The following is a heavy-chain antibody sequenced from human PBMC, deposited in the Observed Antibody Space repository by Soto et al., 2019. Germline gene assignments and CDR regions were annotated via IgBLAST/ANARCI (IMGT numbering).Heavy chain of an antibody. CDR2: ISWDGTRS. CDR3: AKDVCRGATTACWTRLDS. Sequence: EVQLVESGGVVVQPGGSLRLSCAASGFTFYDYAMHWVRQAPGKGLEWVSLISWDGTRSYYADSVKGRFIISRDNSKESLSLLMTSLGTEDSGLYYCAKDVCRGATTACWTRLDSWGQGNQVTVSA. J-gene: IGHJ4*02. D-gene: IGHD1-26*01. CDR1: GFTFYDYA. V-gene: IGHV3-43D*04.